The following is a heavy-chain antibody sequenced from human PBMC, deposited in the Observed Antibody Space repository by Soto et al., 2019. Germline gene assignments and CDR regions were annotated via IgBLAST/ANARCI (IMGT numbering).Heavy chain of an antibody. D-gene: IGHD2-2*02. CDR3: AKDFDRYCSSTSCYTRWFDP. CDR1: GSTFSSYG. J-gene: IGHJ5*02. Sequence: PGGSLRLSCAASGSTFSSYGMHWVRQAPGKGLEWVAVISYDGSNKYYADSVKGRFTISRDNSKNTLYLQMNSLRAEDTAVYYCAKDFDRYCSSTSCYTRWFDPWGQGTLVTVSS. V-gene: IGHV3-30*18. CDR2: ISYDGSNK.